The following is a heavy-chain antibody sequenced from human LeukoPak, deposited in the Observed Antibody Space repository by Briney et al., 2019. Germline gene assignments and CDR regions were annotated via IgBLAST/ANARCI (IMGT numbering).Heavy chain of an antibody. J-gene: IGHJ4*02. V-gene: IGHV4-59*08. D-gene: IGHD3-3*01. CDR3: ARQGQGFGRFWSGYDY. Sequence: PSETLSLTCTVSGGSISSYYWSWIRQPPGKGLEWIGYIYNRESTKYNPSLKSRVTMSLDTSKNQFSLKVTSVTAADTAIYYCARQGQGFGRFWSGYDYWGPGTLVTVSS. CDR2: IYNREST. CDR1: GGSISSYY.